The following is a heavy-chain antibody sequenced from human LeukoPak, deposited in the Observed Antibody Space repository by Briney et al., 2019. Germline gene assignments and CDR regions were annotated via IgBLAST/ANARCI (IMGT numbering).Heavy chain of an antibody. Sequence: GGSLRLSCAASGFTFSSYGTHWVRQAPGKGLEWVAFIRYDGSNKYYADSVKGRFTISRDNSKNTLYLQMNSLRAEDTAMYYCAKKGNVDIVATIRRLIDYWGQGTLVTVSS. CDR1: GFTFSSYG. V-gene: IGHV3-30*02. J-gene: IGHJ4*02. CDR3: AKKGNVDIVATIRRLIDY. D-gene: IGHD5-12*01. CDR2: IRYDGSNK.